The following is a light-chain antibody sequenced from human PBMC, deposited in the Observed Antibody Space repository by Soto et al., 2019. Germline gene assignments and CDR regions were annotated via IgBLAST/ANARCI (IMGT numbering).Light chain of an antibody. CDR3: QQYGSSGT. Sequence: IVCTQSPGTLSLSPGERATLSCKASQSVCSSYLAWYQQKPGQAPRLRIYGASSRATGIPDRLSGSGSGTDFTLTISRLEPEDFAVYYCQQYGSSGTFGQGTKVDI. CDR1: QSVCSSY. J-gene: IGKJ1*01. V-gene: IGKV3-20*01. CDR2: GAS.